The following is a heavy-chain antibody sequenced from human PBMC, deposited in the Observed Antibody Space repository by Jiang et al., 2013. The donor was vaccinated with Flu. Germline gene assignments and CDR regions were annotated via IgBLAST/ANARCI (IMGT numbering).Heavy chain of an antibody. J-gene: IGHJ4*02. Sequence: VQLVESGAEVKKPGASVKVSCKASGYTFTKHNIHWVRQTPGQGLEWMGIIDPRGDSTSYAQKFQGRLTMTLDTSTSTVYMELSSLRSEDTAVYYCARDNNNWSSDYWGQGTLVTVSS. CDR2: IDPRGDST. CDR3: ARDNNNWSSDY. D-gene: IGHD1-1*01. CDR1: GYTFTKHN. V-gene: IGHV1-46*01.